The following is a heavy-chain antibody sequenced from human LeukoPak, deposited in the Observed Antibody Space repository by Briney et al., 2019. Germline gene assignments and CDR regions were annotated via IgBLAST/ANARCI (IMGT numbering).Heavy chain of an antibody. CDR1: GFTFSSYG. J-gene: IGHJ4*02. CDR2: IWNDGSHE. Sequence: PGRSLRLSCAASGFTFSSYGMHWVRQAPGKGLEWVAVIWNDGSHEYYADSEKGRFTISRDNSRDTVYLQMNSLRDEDTAVYYCAKDATEYGDSHFDCWGQGTLATVSS. V-gene: IGHV3-33*06. CDR3: AKDATEYGDSHFDC. D-gene: IGHD4-17*01.